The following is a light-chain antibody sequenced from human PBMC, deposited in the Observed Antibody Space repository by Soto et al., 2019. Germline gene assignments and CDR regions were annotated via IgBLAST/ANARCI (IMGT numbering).Light chain of an antibody. CDR2: DVT. CDR1: SSDVGGYDY. V-gene: IGLV2-14*01. CDR3: SSYTSSSTYV. J-gene: IGLJ1*01. Sequence: QSALTQPASVSGSPGQSVTISCTGTSSDVGGYDYVSWYQHHPGKAPKLVIYDVTYRPSGVSDRFSGSKSANTASLTISGLQAVDEADYYCSSYTSSSTYVFGTGTKLTVL.